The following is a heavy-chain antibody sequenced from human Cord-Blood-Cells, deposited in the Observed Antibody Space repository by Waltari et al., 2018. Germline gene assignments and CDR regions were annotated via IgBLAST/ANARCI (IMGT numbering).Heavy chain of an antibody. CDR1: GYSISSGYY. D-gene: IGHD3-22*01. V-gene: IGHV4-38-2*01. CDR2: IYHSGST. J-gene: IGHJ4*02. Sequence: QVQLQESGPGLVKPSETLSLTCAVSGYSISSGYYWGWIRQPPGKGLEWIGSIYHSGSTYYNPSRKSRVTISVDTSKNQFSLKLSSVTAADTAVYYCARMKSYYYDSSGYYSEYYFDYWGQGTLVTVSS. CDR3: ARMKSYYYDSSGYYSEYYFDY.